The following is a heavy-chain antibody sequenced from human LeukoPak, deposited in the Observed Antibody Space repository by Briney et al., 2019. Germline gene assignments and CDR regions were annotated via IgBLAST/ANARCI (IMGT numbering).Heavy chain of an antibody. J-gene: IGHJ5*02. CDR3: PRHFPRPWFGL. V-gene: IGHV5-51*01. CDR2: IYPGGSNV. CDR1: GFYFTAYG. Sequence: GESLQISCQCSGFYFTAYGIAWVRPVPGKGLEWMGNIYPGGSNVRYSPSCQGQVSMSADKSNTTVYFQWSSLKASDTAIYYWPRHFPRPWFGLWGQGSLVTVSS.